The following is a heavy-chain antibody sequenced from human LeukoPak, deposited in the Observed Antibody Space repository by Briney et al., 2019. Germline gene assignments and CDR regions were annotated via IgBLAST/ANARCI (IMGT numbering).Heavy chain of an antibody. CDR3: ARLGIGEMATMAHYYCYGMDV. CDR2: IYYSGST. V-gene: IGHV4-59*08. D-gene: IGHD5-24*01. CDR1: GGSISSYY. Sequence: SETLSLTCTVSGGSISSYYWNWIRQPPGKGLEWIGYIYYSGSTNYNPSLKSRVTISVDTSKNQFSLKLSSVTAADTAVYYCARLGIGEMATMAHYYCYGMDVWGQGTTVTVSS. J-gene: IGHJ6*02.